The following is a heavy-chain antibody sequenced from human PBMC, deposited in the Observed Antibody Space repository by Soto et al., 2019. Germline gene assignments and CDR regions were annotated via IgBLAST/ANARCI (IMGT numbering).Heavy chain of an antibody. D-gene: IGHD5-12*01. CDR1: GGSFSNFY. V-gene: IGHV4-34*01. J-gene: IGHJ4*02. CDR2: IHPSGSA. Sequence: QVQLQQWGAGLLKPSETLSLTCAASGGSFSNFYWSWIRQSPGKGLELIGEIHPSGSAYYNPSLMGRVTISGETSKNQCSMELSSVTAADTAFYSCTRGIEAYKPGNYWGQGTLVTVS. CDR3: TRGIEAYKPGNY.